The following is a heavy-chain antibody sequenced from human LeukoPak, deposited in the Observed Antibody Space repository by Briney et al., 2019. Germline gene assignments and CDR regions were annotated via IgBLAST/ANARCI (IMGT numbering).Heavy chain of an antibody. CDR2: ISWNSGSM. CDR1: GFTVSTTY. J-gene: IGHJ4*02. CDR3: AKSRDNSWTEYFDY. D-gene: IGHD6-13*01. V-gene: IGHV3-9*01. Sequence: PGGSLRLSCAASGFTVSTTYMNWVRQAPGKGLEWVSGISWNSGSMGYADSVKGRFTISRDNAKNSLYLQMNSLRPEDTALYYCAKSRDNSWTEYFDYWGQGIRVTVSS.